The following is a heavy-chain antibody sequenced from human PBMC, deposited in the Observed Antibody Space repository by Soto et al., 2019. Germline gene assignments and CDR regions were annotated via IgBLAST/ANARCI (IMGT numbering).Heavy chain of an antibody. V-gene: IGHV1-3*01. CDR3: VRVGSSSWTRDF. CDR1: GYTFTAFA. CDR2: INVGNGDT. J-gene: IGHJ4*02. Sequence: QVHLVQSGAEVKKPGASVKVSCKTSGYTFTAFAVHAVRQASGQRLEWMGWINVGNGDTKSSQNLQGRVTISRDTSASAVYIERSSLRSEDTAVFYCVRVGSSSWTRDFWGQGTLVTVSS. D-gene: IGHD6-13*01.